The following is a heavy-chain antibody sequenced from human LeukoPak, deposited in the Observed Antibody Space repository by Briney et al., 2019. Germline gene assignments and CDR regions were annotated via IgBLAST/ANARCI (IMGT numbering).Heavy chain of an antibody. CDR2: MNPNSGKT. Sequence: GSVSVSCKASGYTFTSYDINWVRQAAGQGLEWMGWMNPNSGKTDYAQRFQGRVSINRKSSIRTDYMGVSSLRSEDTAVYYCARGEYCSSTSCPPGAWFDPWGQGTLVTVSS. J-gene: IGHJ5*02. D-gene: IGHD2-2*01. CDR1: GYTFTSYD. V-gene: IGHV1-8*01. CDR3: ARGEYCSSTSCPPGAWFDP.